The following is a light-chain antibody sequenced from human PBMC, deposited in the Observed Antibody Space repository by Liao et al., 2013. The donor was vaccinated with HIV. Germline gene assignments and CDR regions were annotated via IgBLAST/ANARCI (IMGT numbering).Light chain of an antibody. CDR3: QVWDSNSDHPYV. Sequence: SYVLTQPPSVSLAPGKTARITCGGNNIGSKSVHWYQQKPGQAPVLVIYYDSDRPSGIPERFSGSNSGNTATLSISRVEAGDEADYYCQVWDSNSDHPYVFGTGTKVTVL. CDR2: YDS. V-gene: IGLV3-21*01. J-gene: IGLJ1*01. CDR1: NIGSKS.